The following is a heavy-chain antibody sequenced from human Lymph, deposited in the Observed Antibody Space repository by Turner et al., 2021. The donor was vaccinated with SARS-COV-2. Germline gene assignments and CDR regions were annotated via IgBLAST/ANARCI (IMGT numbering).Heavy chain of an antibody. CDR2: ISYDGSDK. V-gene: IGHV3-30*04. D-gene: IGHD3-22*01. Sequence: QVQLVESGGGVVPPGSSLSLSCAASVFTFSSYAMHWVRQAPGKGLEWGAFISYDGSDKYYADSVKGRFTFSRDNSKNTLYLQMNSLRAEDTAVYYCARDRDSSGWVDYWGQGTLVTVSS. CDR1: VFTFSSYA. J-gene: IGHJ4*02. CDR3: ARDRDSSGWVDY.